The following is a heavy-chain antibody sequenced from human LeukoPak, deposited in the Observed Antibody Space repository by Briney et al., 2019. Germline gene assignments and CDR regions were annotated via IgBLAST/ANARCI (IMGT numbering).Heavy chain of an antibody. CDR2: SYYSGST. V-gene: IGHV4-39*01. Sequence: PSETLSLTCTVSGGSISSSSYYWGWIRQPPGKGLEWIGSSYYSGSTYYNPSLKSRVTLSVDTPKNQFSLTLSSVTAAHTAVYYCARHQDIVLMVYATNQPFDYWGQGTLVSVSS. CDR3: ARHQDIVLMVYATNQPFDY. D-gene: IGHD2-8*01. J-gene: IGHJ4*02. CDR1: GGSISSSSYY.